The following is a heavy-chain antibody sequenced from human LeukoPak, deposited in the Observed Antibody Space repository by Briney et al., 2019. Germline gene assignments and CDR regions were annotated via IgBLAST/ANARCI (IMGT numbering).Heavy chain of an antibody. D-gene: IGHD1-26*01. CDR1: GGSISSGGYY. J-gene: IGHJ4*02. V-gene: IGHV4-31*03. Sequence: PSQTLSLTCTVSGGSISSGGYYWSWIRQHPGKGLEWIGYIYYTGTTYYNSSLKSRVTISVDTSKNQFSLKLSSVTAADTAVYYCARARAVGSFLFDSWGQGTLVTVSS. CDR3: ARARAVGSFLFDS. CDR2: IYYTGTT.